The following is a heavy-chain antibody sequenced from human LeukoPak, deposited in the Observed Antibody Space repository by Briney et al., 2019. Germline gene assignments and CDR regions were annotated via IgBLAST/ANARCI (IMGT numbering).Heavy chain of an antibody. Sequence: SETLSLTCAVYGGSFSDYYWSWIRQPPGKGLEWIGYIYYSGSTNYNPSLKSRVTISVDTSKNQFSLKLSSVTAADTAVYYCARESYYDFWSGSLYGFDYWGQGTLVTVSS. V-gene: IGHV4-59*01. CDR1: GGSFSDYY. J-gene: IGHJ4*02. D-gene: IGHD3-3*01. CDR2: IYYSGST. CDR3: ARESYYDFWSGSLYGFDY.